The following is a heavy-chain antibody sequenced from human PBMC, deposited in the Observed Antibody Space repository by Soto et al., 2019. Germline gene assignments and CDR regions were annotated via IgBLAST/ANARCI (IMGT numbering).Heavy chain of an antibody. CDR2: FIPIFGTA. V-gene: IGHV1-69*01. J-gene: IGHJ6*02. Sequence: QVQLVQSGAEVKKPGSSVKVSCKASGGTFSSYAISWVRQAPGQGLEWMGGFIPIFGTANYAQKFQGRVTITADESTSTAYMELSSLRSEDTAVYYCARDSNSSGYYYYYYYGMDVWGQGTTVTVSS. CDR3: ARDSNSSGYYYYYYYGMDV. D-gene: IGHD6-19*01. CDR1: GGTFSSYA.